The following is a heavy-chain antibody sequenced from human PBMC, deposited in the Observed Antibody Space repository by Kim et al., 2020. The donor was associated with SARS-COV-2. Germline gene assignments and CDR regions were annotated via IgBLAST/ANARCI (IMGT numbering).Heavy chain of an antibody. CDR3: ARDSAPGVNCSSTSCYTMLSWYFDL. CDR1: GFTFSSYG. Sequence: GGSLRLSCAASGFTFSSYGMHWVRQAPGKGLEWVAVIWYDGSNKYYADSVKGRFTISRDNSKNTLYLQMNSLRAEDTAVYYCARDSAPGVNCSSTSCYTMLSWYFDLWGRGTLVTVSS. J-gene: IGHJ2*01. V-gene: IGHV3-33*01. CDR2: IWYDGSNK. D-gene: IGHD2-2*02.